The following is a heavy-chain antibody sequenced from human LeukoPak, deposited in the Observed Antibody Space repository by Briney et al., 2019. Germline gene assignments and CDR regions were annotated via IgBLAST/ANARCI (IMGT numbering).Heavy chain of an antibody. CDR1: SGAISTSHW. D-gene: IGHD5/OR15-5a*01. V-gene: IGHV4-4*02. Sequence: NPSETLSLTCTVSSGAISTSHWLSWVRQPPGKGLEWIGEIYGSGNTNYNPSLKSRVTMSVDKTRIHLSLKLHSVTAADTAVYYCVTKLSTDPHYFDYWGQGILVTVSS. CDR2: IYGSGNT. J-gene: IGHJ4*02. CDR3: VTKLSTDPHYFDY.